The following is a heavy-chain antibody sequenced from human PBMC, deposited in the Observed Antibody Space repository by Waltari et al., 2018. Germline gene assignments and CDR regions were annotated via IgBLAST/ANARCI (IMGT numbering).Heavy chain of an antibody. CDR1: GYSFSRSW. V-gene: IGHV5-51*01. J-gene: IGHJ4*02. CDR3: ARHRPEGSGSYGFDF. CDR2: IYPCDSDT. Sequence: EVQLVPSGAEVTKPGESLKISCQGSGYSFSRSWTGWVRQMPGKGLQWRGIIYPCDSDTRYSPSFQGRVTISVDKSISTAYLQWSSLQASDTAMYYCARHRPEGSGSYGFDFWGQGSLVTVSS. D-gene: IGHD3-10*01.